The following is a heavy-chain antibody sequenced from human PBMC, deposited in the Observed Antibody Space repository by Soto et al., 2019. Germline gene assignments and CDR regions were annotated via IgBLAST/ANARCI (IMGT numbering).Heavy chain of an antibody. V-gene: IGHV4-39*01. J-gene: IGHJ4*02. CDR1: GGSISSSSYY. D-gene: IGHD3-10*01. CDR3: ASLLGIKFDY. Sequence: SETLSLTCTVSGGSISSSSYYWGWIRQPPGKGLEWIGTIYYSGTTNYNPSLKSRVTISVDTSQNQFSLKLNPLTAADTAVYYCASLLGIKFDYWGQGALVTVSS. CDR2: IYYSGTT.